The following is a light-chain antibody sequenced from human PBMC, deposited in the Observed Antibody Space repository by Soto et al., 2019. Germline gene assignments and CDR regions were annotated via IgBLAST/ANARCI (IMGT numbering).Light chain of an antibody. Sequence: QSVLSQPPSVSEAPRQRVTISCSGSNSNIGNNAVNWYQQLPGKAPKLLIYSDTLLPSGVSDRFSGSQSGTSASLAISGLQSEDESDYYCAAWDDSLNVVVFGGGTKLTV. CDR3: AAWDDSLNVVV. V-gene: IGLV1-36*01. CDR2: SDT. CDR1: NSNIGNNA. J-gene: IGLJ2*01.